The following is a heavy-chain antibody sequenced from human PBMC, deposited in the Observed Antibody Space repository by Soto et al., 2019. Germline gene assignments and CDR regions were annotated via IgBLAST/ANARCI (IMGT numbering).Heavy chain of an antibody. CDR3: ARDYYDSSGYYYFDY. CDR1: GGSISSSSYY. V-gene: IGHV4-39*02. CDR2: IYYSGST. D-gene: IGHD3-22*01. J-gene: IGHJ4*02. Sequence: SETLSLTCTVSGGSISSSSYYWGWIRQPPGKGLEWIGSIYYSGSTYYNPSLKSRVTISVDTSKNQFSLKLSSVTAADTAVYYCARDYYDSSGYYYFDYWGQGTLVTVS.